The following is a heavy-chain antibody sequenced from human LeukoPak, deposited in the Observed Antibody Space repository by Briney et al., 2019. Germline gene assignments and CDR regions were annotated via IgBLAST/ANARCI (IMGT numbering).Heavy chain of an antibody. D-gene: IGHD1-14*01. CDR1: GLTFKTYG. Sequence: GGSLRLSCVASGLTFKTYGMSCVRQAPGKGVEWVSTLSGSDGSTYYADSVKGRFTISRDNSKSTLYLQMNSLRAEDKDVYYCAAGFHFGDYWGQGTLVTVSS. V-gene: IGHV3-23*01. J-gene: IGHJ4*02. CDR2: LSGSDGST. CDR3: AAGFHFGDY.